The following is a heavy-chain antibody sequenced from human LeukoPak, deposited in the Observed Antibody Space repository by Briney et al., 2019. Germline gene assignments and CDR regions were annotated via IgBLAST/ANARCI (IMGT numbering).Heavy chain of an antibody. CDR1: GFTFSSYW. CDR2: INSDGSSI. V-gene: IGHV3-74*01. J-gene: IGHJ4*02. Sequence: GGSLRLSCAASGFTFSSYWMHWVRQAPGKGLVWISRINSDGSSISYGDSVKGRFTVSRDNAKNTLYLQMNSLRAEDTAVYYCATLPNYDILTGYYYYFDYWGQGTLVTVSS. CDR3: ATLPNYDILTGYYYYFDY. D-gene: IGHD3-9*01.